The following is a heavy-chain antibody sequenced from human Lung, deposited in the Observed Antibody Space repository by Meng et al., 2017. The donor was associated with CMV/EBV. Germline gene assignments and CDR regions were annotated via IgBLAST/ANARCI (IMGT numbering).Heavy chain of an antibody. D-gene: IGHD4/OR15-4a*01. CDR3: ARGSFHFTTKVVLTPGGDAFDI. CDR2: INPNSGGT. CDR1: EYTFTGYY. Sequence: ASXXVSXKASEYTFTGYYIHWVRQAPGQGLEWMGWINPNSGGTSSAQKFQGRVTMTRDTSISTAYMELSSLTPDDTAMFYCARGSFHFTTKVVLTPGGDAFDIXGQGXMVTVSS. V-gene: IGHV1-2*02. J-gene: IGHJ3*02.